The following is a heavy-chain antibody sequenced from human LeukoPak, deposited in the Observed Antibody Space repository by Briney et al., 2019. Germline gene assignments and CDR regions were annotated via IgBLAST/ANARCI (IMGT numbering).Heavy chain of an antibody. D-gene: IGHD1-1*01. V-gene: IGHV4-39*01. CDR3: ARLWRAAIDY. CDR1: GVSISSSSYS. CDR2: FYYSGIT. J-gene: IGHJ4*02. Sequence: SETLSLTCTVVSGVSISSSSYSWGWIRQPPGKGLEWIGSFYYSGITYYNPSLKSRVTISADTSKNQFSLKLSSVTAADTAVYYCARLWRAAIDYGGQGILVTVSS.